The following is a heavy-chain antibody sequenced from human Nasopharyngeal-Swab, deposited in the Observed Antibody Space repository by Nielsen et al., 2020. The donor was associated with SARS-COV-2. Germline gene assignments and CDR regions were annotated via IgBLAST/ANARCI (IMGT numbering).Heavy chain of an antibody. CDR1: GFSFSTYG. D-gene: IGHD3-10*01. CDR2: IWYDGSNK. J-gene: IGHJ4*02. V-gene: IGHV3-30*02. Sequence: GGSLRLSCAASGFSFSTYGMHWVRQSPVKGLEWLTNIWYDGSNKYYADSVKGRFTISRDNSKNTLYLQMNSLRAEDTAVYYCAKGPPILLWFGGFDYWGQGTLVTVSS. CDR3: AKGPPILLWFGGFDY.